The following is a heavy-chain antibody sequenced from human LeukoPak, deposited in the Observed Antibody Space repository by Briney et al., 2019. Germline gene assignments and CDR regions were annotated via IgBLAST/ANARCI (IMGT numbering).Heavy chain of an antibody. CDR3: AKAGGRIVVVTPIDY. J-gene: IGHJ4*02. Sequence: GGSLRLSCAASGFTFSSYAMSWVRQAPGKGLEWVSAISGSGGSTYYADSVKGRFTISRDNSKNTLYLQMSSLRAEDTAVYYCAKAGGRIVVVTPIDYWGQGTLVTVSS. V-gene: IGHV3-23*01. D-gene: IGHD3-22*01. CDR1: GFTFSSYA. CDR2: ISGSGGST.